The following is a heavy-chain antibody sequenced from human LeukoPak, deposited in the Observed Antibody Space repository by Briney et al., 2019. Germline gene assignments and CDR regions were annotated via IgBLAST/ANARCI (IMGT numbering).Heavy chain of an antibody. V-gene: IGHV1-69*01. Sequence: SVKVSCQAYGGTFRSYAISWVRQPPGQGLEWMGGIIPIFGTANYAQKFQGRVTITADESTSTAYMTLSSLRSEDTAVYYCASHHGDIVVVPAALYYYGMDVWGKGTTVTVSS. CDR3: ASHHGDIVVVPAALYYYGMDV. D-gene: IGHD2-2*01. CDR1: GGTFRSYA. J-gene: IGHJ6*04. CDR2: IIPIFGTA.